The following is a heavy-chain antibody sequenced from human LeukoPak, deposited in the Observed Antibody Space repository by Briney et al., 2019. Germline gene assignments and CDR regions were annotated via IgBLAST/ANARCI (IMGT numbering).Heavy chain of an antibody. CDR2: ISAYNGNT. CDR3: ARAYPRGIYDSSGPPYYFDY. Sequence: GASVKVSCKASGYTFTSYGISWVRQAPGQGLEWMGWISAYNGNTNYAQKLQGRVTMTTDTSTSTAYMELRSLRSDDTAVYYCARAYPRGIYDSSGPPYYFDYWGQGTLVTVSS. J-gene: IGHJ4*02. D-gene: IGHD3-22*01. CDR1: GYTFTSYG. V-gene: IGHV1-18*01.